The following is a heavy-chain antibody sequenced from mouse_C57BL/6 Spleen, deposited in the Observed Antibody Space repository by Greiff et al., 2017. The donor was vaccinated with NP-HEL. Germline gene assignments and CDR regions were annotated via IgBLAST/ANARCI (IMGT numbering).Heavy chain of an antibody. V-gene: IGHV10-1*01. CDR1: GFSFNTYA. J-gene: IGHJ3*01. Sequence: GGGLVQPKGSLKLSCAASGFSFNTYAMNWVRQAPGKGLEWVARIRSKSNNYATYYADSVKDRFTISRDDSESMLYLQMNNLKTEDTAMYYCVRPIYYDYDVGFAYWGQGTLVTVSA. CDR2: IRSKSNNYAT. D-gene: IGHD2-4*01. CDR3: VRPIYYDYDVGFAY.